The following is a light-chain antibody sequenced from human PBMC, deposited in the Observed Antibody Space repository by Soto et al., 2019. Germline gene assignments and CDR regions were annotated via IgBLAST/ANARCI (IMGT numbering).Light chain of an antibody. CDR2: GTT. CDR1: SSYD. Sequence: QSVLTQPPSVSGAPGQTVTISCTGSSSYDVHWYRQLPGTAPKLLIYGTTNRPSGVPDRFSGSKSGTSASLAITGLQAEDEADYYCQSYDSSRTVSYVFGTGTKVT. CDR3: QSYDSSRTVSYV. J-gene: IGLJ1*01. V-gene: IGLV1-40*01.